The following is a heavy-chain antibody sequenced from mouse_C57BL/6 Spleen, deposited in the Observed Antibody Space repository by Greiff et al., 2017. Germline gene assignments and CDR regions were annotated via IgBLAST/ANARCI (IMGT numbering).Heavy chain of an antibody. D-gene: IGHD6-1*01. V-gene: IGHV1-64*01. Sequence: QVQLQQPGAELVKPGDSVKLSCKASGYTFTSYWMHWVKQRPGQGLEWIGMIHPNSGSTNYNEKFKSKATLTVDNSSSTAYMQRSSLTAEDSAVYYCARGGECFAYWGEGTLVTVSA. J-gene: IGHJ3*01. CDR2: IHPNSGST. CDR1: GYTFTSYW. CDR3: ARGGECFAY.